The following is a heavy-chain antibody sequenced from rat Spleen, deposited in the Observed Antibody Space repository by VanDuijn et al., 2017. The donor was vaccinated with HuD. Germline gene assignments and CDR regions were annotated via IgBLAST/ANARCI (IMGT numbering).Heavy chain of an antibody. CDR2: INTVGGNT. CDR3: TTDTFYDGTYYPGGFDY. D-gene: IGHD1-12*02. J-gene: IGHJ2*01. CDR1: GFTFSNYG. V-gene: IGHV5-27*01. Sequence: EVQLVESDGGLVQPGRSLKLSCAASGFTFSNYGMAWVRQAPTKGLEWVASINTVGGNTYYRDSVKGRFTISRDNAKSTLYLQLDSLRSEDTATYYCTTDTFYDGTYYPGGFDYWGQGVMVTVSS.